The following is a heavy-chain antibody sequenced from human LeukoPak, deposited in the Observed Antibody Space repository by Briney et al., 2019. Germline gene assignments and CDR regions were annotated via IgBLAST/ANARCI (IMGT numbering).Heavy chain of an antibody. J-gene: IGHJ4*02. V-gene: IGHV4-61*01. D-gene: IGHD5-18*01. CDR2: IYYSGST. Sequence: SETLSLTCTVSGGSISSSNYYWGWIRQPPGKGLEWIGYIYYSGSTNYNPSLKSRVTISVDTSKNQFSLKLSSVTAADTAVYYCAREYSYGYGGVDYWGQGTLVTVSS. CDR3: AREYSYGYGGVDY. CDR1: GGSISSSNYY.